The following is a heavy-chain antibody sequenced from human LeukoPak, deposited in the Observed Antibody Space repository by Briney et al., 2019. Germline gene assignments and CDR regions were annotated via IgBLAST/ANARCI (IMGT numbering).Heavy chain of an antibody. Sequence: ASVKVSCKASGYTFSSYDINWVRQAPGQGLEWMGWIGAYNGNTNYAQKLQGRVTMTTDTSTSTAYMELRSLRSDDTAVYYCARDSCSSTSCYYYFDYWGQGTLVTVSS. CDR1: GYTFSSYD. V-gene: IGHV1-18*04. CDR2: IGAYNGNT. D-gene: IGHD2-2*01. J-gene: IGHJ4*02. CDR3: ARDSCSSTSCYYYFDY.